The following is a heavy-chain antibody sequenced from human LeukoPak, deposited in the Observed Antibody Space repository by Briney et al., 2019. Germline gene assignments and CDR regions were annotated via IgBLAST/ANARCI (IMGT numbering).Heavy chain of an antibody. V-gene: IGHV3-23*01. D-gene: IGHD3-22*01. J-gene: IGHJ4*02. CDR1: GFTFSSYA. Sequence: QTGGSLRLSCAASGFTFSSYAMSWVRQAPGKGLEWVSAISGSGGSTYYADSVKGRFTISRDNPKSTLYLQMNSLRAEDTAVYYCAKENYYDSSGYSFSDYWGQGTLVTVSS. CDR3: AKENYYDSSGYSFSDY. CDR2: ISGSGGST.